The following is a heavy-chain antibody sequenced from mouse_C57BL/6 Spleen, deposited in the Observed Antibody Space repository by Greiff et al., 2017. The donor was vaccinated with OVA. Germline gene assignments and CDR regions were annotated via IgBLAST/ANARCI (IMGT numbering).Heavy chain of an antibody. CDR1: GFSLTSYG. Sequence: VKLVESGPGLVAPSQSLSITCTVSGFSLTSYGVDWVRQSPGKGLEWLGVIWGVGSTNYNSALKSRLSISKDNSKSQVFLKMNSLQTDDTAMYYCAREIYYDYEGYYAMDYWGQGTSVTVSS. V-gene: IGHV2-6*01. J-gene: IGHJ4*01. D-gene: IGHD2-4*01. CDR3: AREIYYDYEGYYAMDY. CDR2: IWGVGST.